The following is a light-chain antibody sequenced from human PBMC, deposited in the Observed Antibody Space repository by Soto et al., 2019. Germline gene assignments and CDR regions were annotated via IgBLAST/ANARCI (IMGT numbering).Light chain of an antibody. CDR1: QSIGKW. CDR2: EAS. CDR3: QQYTTYSGT. V-gene: IGKV1-5*03. J-gene: IGKJ1*01. Sequence: DIQMTQSPSTLSASVGERVTITCRASQSIGKWLAWYQQKPGKAPKLLMYEASTLESGVPSTFSGSGSGTEFTLTINNLQADDFATYYCQQYTTYSGTFGQGTKVEIK.